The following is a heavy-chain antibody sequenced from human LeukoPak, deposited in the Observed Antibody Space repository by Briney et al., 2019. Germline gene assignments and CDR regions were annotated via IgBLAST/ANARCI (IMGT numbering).Heavy chain of an antibody. CDR2: ISAYNGNT. CDR3: ARDNQALQGVVTISFYYYYMDV. D-gene: IGHD3-3*01. Sequence: ASVKVSCKASGYTFTSYGISWVRQAPGQGLEWMGWISAYNGNTNYAQKLQGRVTMTTDTSTSTAYMELRSLRPDDTAVYFCARDNQALQGVVTISFYYYYMDVWGKGTTVTVSS. V-gene: IGHV1-18*01. CDR1: GYTFTSYG. J-gene: IGHJ6*03.